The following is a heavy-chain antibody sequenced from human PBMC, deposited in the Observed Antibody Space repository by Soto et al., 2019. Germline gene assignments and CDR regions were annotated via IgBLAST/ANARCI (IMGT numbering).Heavy chain of an antibody. J-gene: IGHJ4*02. D-gene: IGHD2-2*01. CDR2: INHSGST. Sequence: SSETLSLTCAVYGGSFSGYYWSWIRQPPGKGLEWIGEINHSGSTNYNPSLKSRVTISVDTSKNQFSLKLSSVTAADTAVYYCARSQEVPAKWGQGTLVTVSS. V-gene: IGHV4-34*01. CDR3: ARSQEVPAK. CDR1: GGSFSGYY.